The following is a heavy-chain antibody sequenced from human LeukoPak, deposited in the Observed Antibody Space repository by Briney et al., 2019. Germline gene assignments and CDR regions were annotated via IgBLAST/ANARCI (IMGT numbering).Heavy chain of an antibody. D-gene: IGHD3-9*01. CDR2: ISYDGSNK. J-gene: IGHJ4*02. V-gene: IGHV3-30*03. CDR3: ARGSLLRYFDWLEPWDFDY. Sequence: GRSLRLSCAASGFTFSSYGMPWVRQAPGKGLEWVAVISYDGSNKYYADSVKGRFTISRDNSKNTLYLQMNSLRAEDTAVYYCARGSLLRYFDWLEPWDFDYWGQGTLVTVSS. CDR1: GFTFSSYG.